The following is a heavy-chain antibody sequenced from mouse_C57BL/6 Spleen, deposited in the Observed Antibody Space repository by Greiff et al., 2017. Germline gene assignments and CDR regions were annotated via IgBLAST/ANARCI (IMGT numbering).Heavy chain of an antibody. CDR3: ARGHSMDY. J-gene: IGHJ4*01. V-gene: IGHV1-50*01. D-gene: IGHD3-3*01. CDR2: IDPSDSYT. Sequence: QVQLQQPGAELVKPGASVKLSCKASGYTFTSYWMQWVKQRPGQGLEWIGEIDPSDSYTNYNQKFKGKATLTVDTSSSTAYMQLSSLTSEDSAVYYCARGHSMDYWGQGTSVTVSS. CDR1: GYTFTSYW.